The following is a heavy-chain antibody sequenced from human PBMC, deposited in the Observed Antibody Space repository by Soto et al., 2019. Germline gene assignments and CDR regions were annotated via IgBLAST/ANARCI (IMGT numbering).Heavy chain of an antibody. V-gene: IGHV3-33*08. D-gene: IGHD5-12*01. CDR1: GFNFSAYG. CDR2: LSFDASKK. Sequence: PGGSLRLSCAASGFNFSAYGMHWVRQAPGTGLELVALLSFDASKKYYADSVKGRFTISRDHSKNTLYLQTNSLRAEDTAVYYCARDLEMATFSFDYWGQGTLVTVSS. CDR3: ARDLEMATFSFDY. J-gene: IGHJ4*02.